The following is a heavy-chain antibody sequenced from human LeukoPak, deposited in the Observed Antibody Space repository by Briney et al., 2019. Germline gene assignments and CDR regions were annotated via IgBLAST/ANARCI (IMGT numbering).Heavy chain of an antibody. V-gene: IGHV1-8*03. CDR3: ARVRAMIRGDAFDI. CDR1: GYTFTSYD. D-gene: IGHD3-22*01. Sequence: GASVKVSCKASGYTFTSYDINWVRQATGQGLEWMGWMNPNSGNTGYAQKFQGRVTITRNTSISTAYMELSSLRSEDTAVYYCARVRAMIRGDAFDIWGQGTTVTVSS. J-gene: IGHJ3*02. CDR2: MNPNSGNT.